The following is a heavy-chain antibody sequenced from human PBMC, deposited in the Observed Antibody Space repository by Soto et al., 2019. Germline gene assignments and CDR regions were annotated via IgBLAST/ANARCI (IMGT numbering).Heavy chain of an antibody. D-gene: IGHD2-15*01. CDR1: GYMFTSYG. CDR2: ISGYNGHT. J-gene: IGHJ6*02. Sequence: SVKVSCKTSGYMFTSYGMSWVRQAPGQGLEWMGWISGYNGHTKFAQSFQGRVTMATDTSTSTAYMGLRSLTADDSAVYYCARTEVVAAVVYYYYGMDVWGQGTTVTVSS. V-gene: IGHV1-18*04. CDR3: ARTEVVAAVVYYYYGMDV.